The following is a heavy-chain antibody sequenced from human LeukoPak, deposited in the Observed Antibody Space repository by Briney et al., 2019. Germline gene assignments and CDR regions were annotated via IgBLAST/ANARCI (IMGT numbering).Heavy chain of an antibody. CDR3: ARGGRIVGATTGGDAFDI. Sequence: ASVKVSCKASGYTFTGYYMHWVRQAPGQGLEWMGWINPNSGGTNYAQKFQGRVTMTRDTSISTAYMELSSLRSEDTAVYYCARGGRIVGATTGGDAFDIWGQGTMVTVSS. D-gene: IGHD1-26*01. CDR2: INPNSGGT. J-gene: IGHJ3*02. CDR1: GYTFTGYY. V-gene: IGHV1-2*02.